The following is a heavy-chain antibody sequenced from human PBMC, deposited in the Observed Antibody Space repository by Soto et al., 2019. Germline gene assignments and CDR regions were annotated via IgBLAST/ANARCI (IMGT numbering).Heavy chain of an antibody. CDR3: ALLWYDYGSGYIYY. J-gene: IGHJ4*01. CDR2: MYYSGST. V-gene: IGHV4-59*08. D-gene: IGHD3-10*01. CDR1: GGSISSYY. Sequence: SETLYITCTVSGGSISSYYWSWIRQPPGKGLEWIGYMYYSGSTNYNPSLKSRVTISVDTSKNQFSLKLSSVTAADTAVYYCALLWYDYGSGYIYYRAQGALVPVSA.